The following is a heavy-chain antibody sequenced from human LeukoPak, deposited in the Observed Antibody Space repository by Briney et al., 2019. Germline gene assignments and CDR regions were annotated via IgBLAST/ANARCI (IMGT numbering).Heavy chain of an antibody. Sequence: GGSLRLSCAASGFTSSSYAMTWVRQAPRKGLEWVSSISGTGGSTFYADSVKGRFTISRDNSKNTLYLQMNSLRAEDTAIYYCAKEREAYCSGGSCYGSDKLFPADYWGQGTLVTVSS. CDR2: ISGTGGST. CDR1: GFTSSSYA. CDR3: AKEREAYCSGGSCYGSDKLFPADY. V-gene: IGHV3-23*01. D-gene: IGHD2-15*01. J-gene: IGHJ4*02.